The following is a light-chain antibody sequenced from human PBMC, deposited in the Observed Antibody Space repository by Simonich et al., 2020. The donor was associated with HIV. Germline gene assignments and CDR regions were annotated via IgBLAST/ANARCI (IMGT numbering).Light chain of an antibody. CDR1: HNIITY. Sequence: DIQMTQSPSSLSASVGDRVTITCRASHNIITYLNWYQQKPGKAPKLLIYAASRLQSGVPSRFSGSGSGTDYTLTISSLQPEDFATYYCQQYYSNLVTFGGGTKVEIK. J-gene: IGKJ4*01. V-gene: IGKV1-39*01. CDR3: QQYYSNLVT. CDR2: AAS.